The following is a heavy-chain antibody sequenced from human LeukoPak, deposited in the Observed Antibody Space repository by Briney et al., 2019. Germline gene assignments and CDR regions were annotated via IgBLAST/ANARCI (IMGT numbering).Heavy chain of an antibody. CDR2: ISAYNGNT. D-gene: IGHD3-16*01. J-gene: IGHJ6*03. Sequence: ASVKVSCKASGGTFSSYAISWVRQAPGQGLEWMGWISAYNGNTNYAQKLQGRVTMTTDTSTSTAYMELRSLRSDDTAVYYCARDDTFGGVNYYYYYMDVWGKGTTVTISS. CDR3: ARDDTFGGVNYYYYYMDV. CDR1: GGTFSSYA. V-gene: IGHV1-18*01.